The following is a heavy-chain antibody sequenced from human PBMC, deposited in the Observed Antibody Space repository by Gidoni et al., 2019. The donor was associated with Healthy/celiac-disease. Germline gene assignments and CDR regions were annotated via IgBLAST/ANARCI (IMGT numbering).Heavy chain of an antibody. J-gene: IGHJ4*02. CDR3: ARDSHTNWGSPLYFDY. D-gene: IGHD7-27*01. CDR1: GGSISSGGYY. Sequence: QVQLQESGPGLVKTSQTLSLTCTVSGGSISSGGYYWSWIRQHPGKGLEWIGYIYYSGSTYYNPSLKSRVTISVDTSKNQFSLKLSSVTAADTAVYYCARDSHTNWGSPLYFDYWGQGTLVTVSS. CDR2: IYYSGST. V-gene: IGHV4-31*03.